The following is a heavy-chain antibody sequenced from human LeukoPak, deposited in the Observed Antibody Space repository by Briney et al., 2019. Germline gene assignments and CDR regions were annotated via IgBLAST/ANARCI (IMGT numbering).Heavy chain of an antibody. CDR1: GGTFSSYA. D-gene: IGHD5-12*01. CDR2: IIPFFGIA. V-gene: IGHV1-69*04. CDR3: ARDSYSGYDY. Sequence: SVKVSCKASGGTFSSYAISWVRQAPGQGLEWMGRIIPFFGIANYAQKFQGRVTITADKSTSTAYMELSSLRSEDTAVYYCARDSYSGYDYWGQGTLVTVSS. J-gene: IGHJ4*02.